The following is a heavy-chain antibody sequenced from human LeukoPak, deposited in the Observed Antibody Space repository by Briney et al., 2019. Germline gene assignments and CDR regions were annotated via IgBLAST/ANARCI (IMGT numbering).Heavy chain of an antibody. J-gene: IGHJ6*02. CDR3: ARDWPDSSGYPRGMDV. V-gene: IGHV3-30-3*01. Sequence: GGSLRLSCAASGFTFSSCAMHWVRQAPGKGLEWVAVISYDGSNKYYADSVKGRFTISRDNSKNTLYLQMNSLRAEDTAVYYCARDWPDSSGYPRGMDVWGQGTTVTVSS. CDR1: GFTFSSCA. D-gene: IGHD3-22*01. CDR2: ISYDGSNK.